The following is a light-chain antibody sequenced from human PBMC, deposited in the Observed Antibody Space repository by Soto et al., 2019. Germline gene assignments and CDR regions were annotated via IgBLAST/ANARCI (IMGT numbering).Light chain of an antibody. CDR2: ASS. V-gene: IGKV1-39*01. J-gene: IGKJ1*01. Sequence: DIQMTQSPSSLSASVGDRVTITCRASQSISNYLNWYQQKPGKAPKLLIYASSNLQSGVPSRFSGSGSGTDFTLTISSLQPEDFATYYCQQSYSTPRTVGQGTKVEIK. CDR1: QSISNY. CDR3: QQSYSTPRT.